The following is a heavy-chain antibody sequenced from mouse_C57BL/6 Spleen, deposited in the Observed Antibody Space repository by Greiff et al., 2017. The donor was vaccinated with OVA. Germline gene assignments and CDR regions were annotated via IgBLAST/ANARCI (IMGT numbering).Heavy chain of an antibody. CDR3: EKPGRYSNYAYFDY. CDR1: GYTFTSYW. V-gene: IGHV1-59*01. CDR2: IDPSDSYT. J-gene: IGHJ2*01. D-gene: IGHD2-5*01. Sequence: QVQLQQPGAELVRPGTSVKLSCKASGYTFTSYWMHWVKQRPGQGLEWIGVIDPSDSYTNYNQKFKGKATLTVDTSSSTAYMQLSSLTSEDSAVYSGEKPGRYSNYAYFDYWGQGTTLTVSS.